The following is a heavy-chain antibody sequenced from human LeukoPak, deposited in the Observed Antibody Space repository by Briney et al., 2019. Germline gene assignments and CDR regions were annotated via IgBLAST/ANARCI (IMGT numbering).Heavy chain of an antibody. CDR1: GFTFSHYG. CDR2: IRFDGSNK. V-gene: IGHV3-30*02. J-gene: IGHJ4*02. Sequence: GGSLRLSCAASGFTFSHYGMDWVRQAPGKGLGWVAFIRFDGSNKYYADSVKGRFTISRDNSKNTLYLQMNSLRAEDTAVYYCAKGMTGYYMTISDYWGQGTLVTVSS. CDR3: AKGMTGYYMTISDY. D-gene: IGHD3-9*01.